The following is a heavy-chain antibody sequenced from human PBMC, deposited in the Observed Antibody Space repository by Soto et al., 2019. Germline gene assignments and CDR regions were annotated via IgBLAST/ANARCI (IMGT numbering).Heavy chain of an antibody. CDR1: GYSFTSYW. Sequence: GESRKISCKGSGYSFTSYWIGWVRQMPGKGLEWMGIIYPGDSDTRYSPSFQGQVTISADKSISTAYLQWSSLKASDTAMYYCARPRGYCSGGSCYPMHAFDIWGQGTMVTVSS. CDR2: IYPGDSDT. CDR3: ARPRGYCSGGSCYPMHAFDI. J-gene: IGHJ3*02. D-gene: IGHD2-15*01. V-gene: IGHV5-51*01.